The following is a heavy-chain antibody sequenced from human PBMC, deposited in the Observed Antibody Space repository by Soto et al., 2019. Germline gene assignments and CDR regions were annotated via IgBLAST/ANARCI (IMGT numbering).Heavy chain of an antibody. Sequence: SGPTLVNPTQTLTLTCTFSGFSLSTSGMCVSWIRQPPGKALEWLALIDWDDDKYFSTSLKTRLTISKDTSKNQVVLTMTNMDPVDTATYYCARMGRFLEWSTLGYYYGMDVWGQGTTVTVSS. J-gene: IGHJ6*02. D-gene: IGHD3-3*01. V-gene: IGHV2-70*01. CDR1: GFSLSTSGMC. CDR3: ARMGRFLEWSTLGYYYGMDV. CDR2: IDWDDDK.